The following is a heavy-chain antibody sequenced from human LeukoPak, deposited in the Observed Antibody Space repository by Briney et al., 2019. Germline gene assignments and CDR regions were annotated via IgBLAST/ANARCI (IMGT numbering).Heavy chain of an antibody. CDR2: INPNSGGT. CDR1: GYTFTGYY. V-gene: IGHV1-2*02. J-gene: IGHJ4*02. D-gene: IGHD1-26*01. CDR3: ARGHSDIWYSLGH. Sequence: ASVKVSCKTSGYTFTGYYIHWVRQASGQGLEWVAWINPNSGGTKYSQQFQGRVTLTRDTSISTAYMELSRLTSDDTAVYYCARGHSDIWYSLGHWGQGTLVTASS.